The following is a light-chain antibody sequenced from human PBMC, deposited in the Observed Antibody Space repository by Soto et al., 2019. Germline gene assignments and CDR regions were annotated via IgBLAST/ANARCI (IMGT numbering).Light chain of an antibody. CDR3: CSYAGSSTFFYV. CDR1: SSDVGSYNL. CDR2: EGS. V-gene: IGLV2-23*03. J-gene: IGLJ1*01. Sequence: QCALXQPASVSGFHGQSITISSTGNSSDVGSYNLVSWYQQHPGKAPKLMIYEGSKRPSGVSNRFSGSKSGNTASLTISGLQAEDEADYYCCSYAGSSTFFYVFGTGTKVTVL.